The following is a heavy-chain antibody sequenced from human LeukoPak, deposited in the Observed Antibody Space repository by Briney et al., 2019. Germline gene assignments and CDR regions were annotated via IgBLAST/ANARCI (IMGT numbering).Heavy chain of an antibody. D-gene: IGHD3/OR15-3a*01. CDR1: GFTFSSHT. J-gene: IGHJ4*02. CDR2: ISSSSTSI. V-gene: IGHV3-21*01. CDR3: ARVGLLPKRYAEF. Sequence: GGSLRLSCAASGFTFSSHTMTWVRQGPGKGLDWVASISSSSTSIYYADSVKGRFTISRDNANNSLYLQMSSLRAEDTALYYCARVGLLPKRYAEFWGQGTLVTVSS.